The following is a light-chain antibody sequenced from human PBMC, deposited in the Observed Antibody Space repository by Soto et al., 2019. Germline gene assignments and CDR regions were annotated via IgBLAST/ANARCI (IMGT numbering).Light chain of an antibody. Sequence: EIVMTQSPATLSVSRGERATLSCRASQSVSVNSLAWYQQKGGQAPRLLIHAASTRATGVPDRFSGSGSGTDFALTISRLDTDDSAVYYCQQYGSSPTFGQGTKVDIK. CDR3: QQYGSSPT. CDR2: AAS. J-gene: IGKJ1*01. V-gene: IGKV3-20*01. CDR1: QSVSVNS.